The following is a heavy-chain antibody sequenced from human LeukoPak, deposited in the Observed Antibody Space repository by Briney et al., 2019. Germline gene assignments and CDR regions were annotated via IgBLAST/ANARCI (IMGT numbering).Heavy chain of an antibody. CDR2: ISTDAHST. CDR3: AKGHTGYFFTIDN. Sequence: PGGSLRLSCVASGFTFSTYGMGWVRQAPGKGPEWVAAISTDAHSTYYADSVKGRFTISRVNSKTTLYLQMNTLRAEDTAVYYCAKGHTGYFFTIDNWGQGTLVTVSS. V-gene: IGHV3-23*01. J-gene: IGHJ4*02. D-gene: IGHD5-12*01. CDR1: GFTFSTYG.